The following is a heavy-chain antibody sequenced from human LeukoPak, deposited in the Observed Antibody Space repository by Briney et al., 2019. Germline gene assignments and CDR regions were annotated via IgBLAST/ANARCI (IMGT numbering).Heavy chain of an antibody. J-gene: IGHJ3*02. Sequence: GGSLRLSCAASGFTFSSYAMSWVRQAPGKGLEWVASTSTKEDGSERYYIDSVRGRFTISRDNAKNSLYLQMNSLRAEDTAVYYCATDRGYSTFDIWGQGTMVAVS. CDR2: TSTKEDGSER. CDR3: ATDRGYSTFDI. D-gene: IGHD5-18*01. CDR1: GFTFSSYA. V-gene: IGHV3-7*05.